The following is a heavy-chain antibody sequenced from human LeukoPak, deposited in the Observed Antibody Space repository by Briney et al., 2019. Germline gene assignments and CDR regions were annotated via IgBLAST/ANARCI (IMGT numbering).Heavy chain of an antibody. CDR2: IGWNSDSI. CDR1: GFSFDDYA. CDR3: ARHYWTYYYGSGSLGNYYMDV. Sequence: PGRSLRLSCAVSGFSFDDYAMHWVRQLPGKGLEWVSSIGWNSDSIGYADSVKGRFTISRDNAKNSLYLQMNSLRAEDTAVYYCARHYWTYYYGSGSLGNYYMDVWGKGTTVTISS. V-gene: IGHV3-9*01. J-gene: IGHJ6*03. D-gene: IGHD3-10*01.